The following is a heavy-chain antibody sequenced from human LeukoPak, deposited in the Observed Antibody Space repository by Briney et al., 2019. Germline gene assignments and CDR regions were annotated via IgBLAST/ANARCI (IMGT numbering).Heavy chain of an antibody. CDR2: IYYSGST. D-gene: IGHD2/OR15-2a*01. Sequence: PSETLSLTCTVSGGSISSYYWSWIRQPPGKGLEWIGYIYYSGSTNYNPSLKSRVTISVDTSKNQFSLKLSSVTAADPAVYYCAKVGGVGLGVFPPPTYFDGGGQG. CDR1: GGSISSYY. CDR3: AKVGGVGLGVFPPPTYFDG. V-gene: IGHV4-59*01. J-gene: IGHJ4*02.